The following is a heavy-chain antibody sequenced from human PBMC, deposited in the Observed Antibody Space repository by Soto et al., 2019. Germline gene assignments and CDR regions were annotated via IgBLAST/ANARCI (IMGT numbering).Heavy chain of an antibody. D-gene: IGHD6-6*01. CDR1: GGSISSGGYY. CDR3: ARSPPIAARRRYFDL. Sequence: QVQLQESGPGLVKPSQTLSLTCTVSGGSISSGGYYWSWIRQHPGKGLEWIGYIYYSGSTYYNPSLKSRVTISVDTSKNQFSLKLSSVTAADTAVYYCARSPPIAARRRYFDLWGRGTLVTVSS. CDR2: IYYSGST. J-gene: IGHJ2*01. V-gene: IGHV4-31*03.